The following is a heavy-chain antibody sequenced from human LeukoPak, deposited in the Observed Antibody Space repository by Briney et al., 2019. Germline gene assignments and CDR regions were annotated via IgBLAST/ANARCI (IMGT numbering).Heavy chain of an antibody. Sequence: PGGSLRLSCAASGFTFSSYSMNWVRQAPGKGLEWVSCISSSSSTIYYADSVKGRFTISRDNAKNSLYLQMNSLRDEDTAVYYCARDQDSSGYYFGAFDIWGQGTMVTVSS. CDR2: ISSSSSTI. D-gene: IGHD3-22*01. CDR3: ARDQDSSGYYFGAFDI. V-gene: IGHV3-48*02. CDR1: GFTFSSYS. J-gene: IGHJ3*02.